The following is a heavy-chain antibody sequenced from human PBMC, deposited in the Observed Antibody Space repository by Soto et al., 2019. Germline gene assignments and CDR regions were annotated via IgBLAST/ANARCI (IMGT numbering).Heavy chain of an antibody. J-gene: IGHJ4*02. V-gene: IGHV4-59*01. CDR3: ARFRQYGSGSYYDY. CDR2: IYYSGST. D-gene: IGHD3-10*01. Sequence: SETLSLTCTVSGGSISSYYWSWIRQPPGKGLEWIGYIYYSGSTNYNPSLKSRVTISVDTSKNQFSLKLSSVTAADTAVYYCARFRQYGSGSYYDYWGQGXLVTVYS. CDR1: GGSISSYY.